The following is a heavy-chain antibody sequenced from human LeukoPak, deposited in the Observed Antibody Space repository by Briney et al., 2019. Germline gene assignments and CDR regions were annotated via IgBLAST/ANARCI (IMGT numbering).Heavy chain of an antibody. CDR1: GGSISSSSYY. J-gene: IGHJ4*02. Sequence: SETLSLTCTVPGGSISSSSYYWGWIRQPPGKGLEWIGSIYYSGSNYYNPSLKTRVTISVDTSKNQFSLKLSSVTAADTAVYYCARHGKWELQDLDYWGQGTLVTVSS. CDR3: ARHGKWELQDLDY. CDR2: IYYSGSN. V-gene: IGHV4-39*01. D-gene: IGHD1-26*01.